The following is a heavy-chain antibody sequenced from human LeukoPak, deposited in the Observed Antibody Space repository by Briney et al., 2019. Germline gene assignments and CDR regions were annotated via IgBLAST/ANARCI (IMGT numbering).Heavy chain of an antibody. CDR1: GFTFSSYG. V-gene: IGHV3-48*04. CDR2: ISSSGSTI. CDR3: ARYDSSVPALSPDY. Sequence: GGSLRLSCAASGFTFSSYGMNWVRQAPGKGLEWVSYISSSGSTIYYADSVKGRFTISRDNAKNSLYLQMNSLRAEDTAVYYCARYDSSVPALSPDYWGQGTLVTVSS. J-gene: IGHJ4*02. D-gene: IGHD3-22*01.